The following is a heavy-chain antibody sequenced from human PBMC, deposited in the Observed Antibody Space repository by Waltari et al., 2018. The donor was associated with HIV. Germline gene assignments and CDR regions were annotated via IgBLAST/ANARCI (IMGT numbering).Heavy chain of an antibody. CDR1: GFTFNAYA. J-gene: IGHJ4*02. D-gene: IGHD3-3*01. V-gene: IGHV3-30*01. Sequence: QVQLVESGGGVVQPGRSLRLSCAAAGFTFNAYAMHWVRHAPGKGLELVAVILFDGSNKYYAESVKGRFTISRDNSKNTLYLQMNSLRAEDTAVYYCARGERFLEWLPKGYWGQGTLVTVSS. CDR3: ARGERFLEWLPKGY. CDR2: ILFDGSNK.